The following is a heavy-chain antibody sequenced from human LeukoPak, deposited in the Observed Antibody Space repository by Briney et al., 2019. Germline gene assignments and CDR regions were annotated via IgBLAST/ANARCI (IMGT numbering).Heavy chain of an antibody. CDR2: IIPIFGTA. CDR3: ARSPTGGGDFNPPDY. V-gene: IGHV1-69*05. CDR1: GGTFSSYA. J-gene: IGHJ4*02. Sequence: SVKVSCKASGGTFSSYAISWVRQAPGQGLEWMGGIIPIFGTANYAQKFQGRVTITTDESTSTAYLELSSLRSEDTAVYYYARSPTGGGDFNPPDYWGQGTLVTVSS. D-gene: IGHD2-21*02.